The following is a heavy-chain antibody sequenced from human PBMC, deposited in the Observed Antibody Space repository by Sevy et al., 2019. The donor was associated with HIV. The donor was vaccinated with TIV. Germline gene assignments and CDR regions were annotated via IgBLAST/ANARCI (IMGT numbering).Heavy chain of an antibody. Sequence: SETLSLTCAVSGGSISSGSYYWSWIRQPAGKGLEWIGRIYTSRSTNYNPSLKSRVSISIDTSKNQFSLKLSSVTAADNAVYYCAREGSTWAGWYDPWGQGTLVTVSS. V-gene: IGHV4-61*02. CDR1: GGSISSGSYY. J-gene: IGHJ5*02. D-gene: IGHD2-2*01. CDR2: IYTSRST. CDR3: AREGSTWAGWYDP.